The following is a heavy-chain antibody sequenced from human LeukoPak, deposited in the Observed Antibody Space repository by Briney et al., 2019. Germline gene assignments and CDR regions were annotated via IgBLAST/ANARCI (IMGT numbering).Heavy chain of an antibody. CDR1: GFTVSSNS. Sequence: GGSLRLSCAVSGFTVSSNSMSWVRQAPGKGLEWVSGISGTGSGTNYADSVKGRFTISRDNSNNTLYLQMNSLRAEDTAVYYCAKDGYSYASDYYYYYLDVWGKGTTVTVSS. D-gene: IGHD5-18*01. CDR3: AKDGYSYASDYYYYYLDV. CDR2: ISGTGSGT. V-gene: IGHV3-23*01. J-gene: IGHJ6*03.